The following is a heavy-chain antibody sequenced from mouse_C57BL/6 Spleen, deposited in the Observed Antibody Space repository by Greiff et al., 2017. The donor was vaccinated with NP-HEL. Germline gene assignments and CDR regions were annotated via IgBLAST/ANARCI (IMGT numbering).Heavy chain of an antibody. CDR3: ARDQDYGSSSAWFAY. CDR2: ISDGGSYT. Sequence: DVKLVESGGGLVKPGGSLKLSCAASGFTFSSYAMSWVRQTPEKRLEWVATISDGGSYTYYPDNVKGRFTISRDNAKNNLYLQMSHLKSEDTAMYYCARDQDYGSSSAWFAYWGQGTLVTVSA. CDR1: GFTFSSYA. V-gene: IGHV5-4*01. D-gene: IGHD1-1*01. J-gene: IGHJ3*01.